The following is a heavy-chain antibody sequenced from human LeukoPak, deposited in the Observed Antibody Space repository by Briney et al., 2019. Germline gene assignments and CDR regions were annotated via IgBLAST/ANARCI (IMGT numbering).Heavy chain of an antibody. CDR3: ARVFAVAGTRRVYFQH. CDR2: INPNSGGT. V-gene: IGHV1-2*02. Sequence: ASVKVSCKASGYSFTGYYMHWVRQAPGQGLEWMGWINPNSGGTNYAQKFQGRVTMTRDTSISTAYMELSRLRSDDTAVYYYARVFAVAGTRRVYFQHWGQGTLVTVSS. D-gene: IGHD6-19*01. J-gene: IGHJ1*01. CDR1: GYSFTGYY.